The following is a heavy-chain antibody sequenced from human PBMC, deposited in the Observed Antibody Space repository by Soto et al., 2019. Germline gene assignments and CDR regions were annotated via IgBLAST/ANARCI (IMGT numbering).Heavy chain of an antibody. CDR2: ISGSGGST. J-gene: IGHJ4*02. CDR3: AKDAWNLLNYLAS. Sequence: GGSLRLSCAASGFSFSSYAMSWVRQAPGRGLEWVSGISGSGGSTYAADSVKGRFTISRDNSKNTLYLQMNSLRAEDTAVYYCAKDAWNLLNYLASWGQGTLVTVSS. CDR1: GFSFSSYA. V-gene: IGHV3-23*01. D-gene: IGHD1-26*01.